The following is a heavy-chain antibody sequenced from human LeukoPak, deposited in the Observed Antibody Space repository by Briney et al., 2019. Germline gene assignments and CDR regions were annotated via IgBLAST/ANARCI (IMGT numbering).Heavy chain of an antibody. CDR2: ITGSGGST. J-gene: IGHJ4*02. CDR1: GFTFRSYG. D-gene: IGHD3-3*01. V-gene: IGHV3-23*01. CDR3: AKTSTTAFGVVDY. Sequence: GGSLRLSCAASGFTFRSYGMSWVRQAPGKGLQWVSSITGSGGSTYYADSVKGRFTISRDNSKNTMYLQMNSLRAEDTAIYYCAKTSTTAFGVVDYWGQGTLVTVSS.